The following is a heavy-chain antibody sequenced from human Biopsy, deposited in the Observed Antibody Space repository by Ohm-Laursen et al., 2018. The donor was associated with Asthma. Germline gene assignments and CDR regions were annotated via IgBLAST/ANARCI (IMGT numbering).Heavy chain of an antibody. CDR2: ISPFTGDT. CDR1: GDSFSNYA. J-gene: IGHJ4*02. D-gene: IGHD5-24*01. CDR3: ARHPYNFGGFDY. Sequence: ASVKVSCKASGDSFSNYAISWVRQAPGQGLEWMGWISPFTGDTHFGQKFQGRVTMTTDTSTDTAYMELRSPRSDDTAVYYCARHPYNFGGFDYWGQGSLVLVSS. V-gene: IGHV1-18*01.